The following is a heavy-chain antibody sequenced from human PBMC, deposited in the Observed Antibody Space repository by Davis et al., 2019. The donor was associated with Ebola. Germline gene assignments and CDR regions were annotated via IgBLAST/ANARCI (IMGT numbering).Heavy chain of an antibody. CDR1: GYTFTSYY. Sequence: AASVKVSCKASGYTFTSYYMHWVRQAPGQGLEWMGVIDPSGGSTSYAQKFQGRVTMTRDTSTSTVYMELSSLRSEDTVVYYCARVSSRWDFFDYWGQGTLVTVSS. J-gene: IGHJ4*02. CDR3: ARVSSRWDFFDY. CDR2: IDPSGGST. D-gene: IGHD6-13*01. V-gene: IGHV1-46*01.